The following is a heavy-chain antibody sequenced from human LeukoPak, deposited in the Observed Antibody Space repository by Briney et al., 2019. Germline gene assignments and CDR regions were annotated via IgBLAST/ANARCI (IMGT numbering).Heavy chain of an antibody. CDR3: AREESYSSSSAIDY. CDR2: ISAYNGNT. D-gene: IGHD6-6*01. V-gene: IGHV1-18*01. Sequence: GASVKVSCKASGYTFTSYGISWVRQAPGQGLEWMGWISAYNGNTNYAQKLQGRVTITTDTSTSTAYMELRSLRSDDTAVYYCAREESYSSSSAIDYWGQGTLVTVSS. J-gene: IGHJ4*02. CDR1: GYTFTSYG.